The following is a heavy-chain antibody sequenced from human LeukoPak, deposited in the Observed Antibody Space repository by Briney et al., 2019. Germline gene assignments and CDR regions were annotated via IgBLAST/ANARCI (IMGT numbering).Heavy chain of an antibody. J-gene: IGHJ4*02. D-gene: IGHD2-2*01. CDR1: GGSISSSSYY. CDR3: ARQLVVVLPAEFDF. V-gene: IGHV4-39*01. CDR2: IYYSGST. Sequence: SETLSLTCTVPGGSISSSSYYWGWIRQPPGKGLEWIGSIYYSGSTYYNPSLKSRVTISVDTSKNQFSLKPSSVTAADTAVYFCARQLVVVLPAEFDFWGQGTLVTVSS.